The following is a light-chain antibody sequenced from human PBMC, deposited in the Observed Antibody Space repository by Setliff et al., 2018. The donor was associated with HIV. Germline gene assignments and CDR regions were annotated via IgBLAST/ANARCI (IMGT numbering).Light chain of an antibody. Sequence: AIQMTQSPSSLSASVGDRVTISCRASQGIRNDLGWYQQKPGKAPNLLIYDASNLQSGVPSRFSGSGSGTDFTLTISSLQPEDFASYYCLQVYDYPYTFGQGTKVDIK. CDR3: LQVYDYPYT. J-gene: IGKJ2*01. V-gene: IGKV1-6*01. CDR2: DAS. CDR1: QGIRND.